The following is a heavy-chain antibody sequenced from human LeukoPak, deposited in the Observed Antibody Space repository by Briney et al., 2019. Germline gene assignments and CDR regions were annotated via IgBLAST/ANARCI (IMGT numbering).Heavy chain of an antibody. Sequence: AASVKVSCKASGYTFTSYDINWVRQATGQGLEWMGWMNPNSGNTGYAQKFQGRVTITRNTSISTAYMELSSLRSEDTAVYYCARGYYYDSSGSSNWFDPWGQGTLVTVSS. J-gene: IGHJ5*02. CDR3: ARGYYYDSSGSSNWFDP. CDR1: GYTFTSYD. V-gene: IGHV1-8*01. CDR2: MNPNSGNT. D-gene: IGHD3-22*01.